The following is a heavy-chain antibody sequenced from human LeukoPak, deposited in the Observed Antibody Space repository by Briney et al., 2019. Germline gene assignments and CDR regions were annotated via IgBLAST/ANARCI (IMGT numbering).Heavy chain of an antibody. J-gene: IGHJ5*02. D-gene: IGHD1-26*01. CDR3: ARLGGGSQGS. Sequence: SETLSLTCAVSGYSISSGYYWGWIRQPPGEGLEWIGNIYYSGSSYYNPSLKSRVTISVDTSRNQFSLKLTSVTAADTAMYYCARLGGGSQGSWGQGTLVTVSS. CDR1: GYSISSGYY. CDR2: IYYSGSS. V-gene: IGHV4-38-2*01.